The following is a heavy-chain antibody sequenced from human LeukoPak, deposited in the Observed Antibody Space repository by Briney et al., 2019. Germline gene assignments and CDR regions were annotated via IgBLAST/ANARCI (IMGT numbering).Heavy chain of an antibody. CDR2: FTVSGGNT. CDR1: GFTFSNYA. V-gene: IGHV3-23*01. CDR3: ARGDGLWFGELFTY. D-gene: IGHD3-10*01. J-gene: IGHJ4*02. Sequence: GGSLRLSCAASGFTFSNYAMSWARQAPGKGLEWVSSFTVSGGNTHYADSVKGRCIISRDNSKNTLYLQINNLRAEDTAVYYCARGDGLWFGELFTYWGQGTPVTVSS.